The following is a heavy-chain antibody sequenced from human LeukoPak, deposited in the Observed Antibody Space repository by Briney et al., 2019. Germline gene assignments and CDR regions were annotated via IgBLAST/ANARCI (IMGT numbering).Heavy chain of an antibody. J-gene: IGHJ4*02. V-gene: IGHV3-30*04. CDR2: ISYDGSNK. Sequence: GRSLRLSCAASGFTFSSYAMHWVSQAPGKGLEWVAVISYDGSNKYYADSVKGRFTISRDSSKNTLYLQMNSLRAEDTAVYYCARGRTGYGSGSYPPYFDYWGQGTLVTVSS. CDR1: GFTFSSYA. D-gene: IGHD3-10*01. CDR3: ARGRTGYGSGSYPPYFDY.